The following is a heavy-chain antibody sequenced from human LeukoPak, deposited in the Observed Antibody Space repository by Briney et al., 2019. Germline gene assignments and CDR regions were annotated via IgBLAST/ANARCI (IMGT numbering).Heavy chain of an antibody. CDR3: ARHSSSTSQRAFDP. CDR1: GGSISSYY. D-gene: IGHD2-2*01. CDR2: IYYSGST. V-gene: IGHV4-59*08. Sequence: SETLSLTCTVSGGSISSYYWSWIRQPPGKGLEWIGYIYYSGSTNYNPSLKSRVTISVDTSKNQFSQKLSSVTAADTAVYYCARHSSSTSQRAFDPWGQGTLVTVSS. J-gene: IGHJ5*02.